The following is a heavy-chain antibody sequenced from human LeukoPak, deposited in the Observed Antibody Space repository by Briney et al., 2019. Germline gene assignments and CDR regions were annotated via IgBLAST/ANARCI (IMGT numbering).Heavy chain of an antibody. CDR1: GYTFTDNA. V-gene: IGHV1-18*04. Sequence: ASVKVSCKASGYTFTDNAVTWVRQPPGQGIEWVGWISVYNGTTNTPQKFQGRVTMTTDRSTSTAYMELRSLRSDDTAVYYCARDLLRGWFDPWGQGTLVTVSS. CDR2: ISVYNGTT. J-gene: IGHJ5*02. CDR3: ARDLLRGWFDP.